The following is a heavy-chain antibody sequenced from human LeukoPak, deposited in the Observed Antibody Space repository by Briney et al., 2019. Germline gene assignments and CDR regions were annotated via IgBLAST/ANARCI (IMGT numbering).Heavy chain of an antibody. J-gene: IGHJ4*02. CDR1: GFTFSSYA. CDR3: AKHSGSYGRPLDY. CDR2: ISGSGGST. D-gene: IGHD3-10*01. V-gene: IGHV3-23*01. Sequence: PGGSLRLSRVASGFTFSSYAMSWVRQAPGKGLEWVSGISGSGGSTYYADSVKGRFTISRDNSKNTLCLQMNSLRAEDTAVYYCAKHSGSYGRPLDYWGQGTLVTVPS.